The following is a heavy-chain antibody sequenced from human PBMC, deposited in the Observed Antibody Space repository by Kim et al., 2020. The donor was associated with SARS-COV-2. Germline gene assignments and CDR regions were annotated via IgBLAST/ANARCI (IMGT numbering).Heavy chain of an antibody. V-gene: IGHV3-15*01. CDR3: SLIGHYYGSGSSHCMDV. CDR2: IKRKTGGGAT. CDR1: GFTLSTAW. Sequence: GGSLRLSCAASGFTLSTAWMSWVRQAPGKGLEWVGRIKRKTGGGATDYAAPVKGRFTITRYDSKNTLYLQMNSLKTEDTVVYYASLIGHYYGSGSSHCMDVWGQGTMVTVSS. D-gene: IGHD3-10*01. J-gene: IGHJ6*02.